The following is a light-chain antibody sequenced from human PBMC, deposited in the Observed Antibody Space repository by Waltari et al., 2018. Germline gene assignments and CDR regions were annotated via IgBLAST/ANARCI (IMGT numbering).Light chain of an antibody. CDR2: DAS. J-gene: IGKJ4*01. Sequence: LMTQSPSSLSASVGDRVTITCQASKDINNYLNWYQQKPGKAPKLLIYDASNLETGVTSRFSGSGSGTYFTFTISSLQPEDIATFYCQQYEDLPFTFGGGTKVDSK. V-gene: IGKV1-33*01. CDR1: KDINNY. CDR3: QQYEDLPFT.